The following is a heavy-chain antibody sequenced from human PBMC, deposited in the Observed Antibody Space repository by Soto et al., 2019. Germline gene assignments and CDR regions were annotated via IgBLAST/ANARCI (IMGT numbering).Heavy chain of an antibody. Sequence: HSETLSLTCNVSGGSISSSSYYWGWIRQPPGKGLEWIASIYYSGHTYYNPSLKSRVTISVDTSKNQFSLKLSSVTAADTAVYNCAMSLWFGNTPNWFDPWGQGTLVTVSS. CDR3: AMSLWFGNTPNWFDP. CDR2: IYYSGHT. V-gene: IGHV4-39*01. J-gene: IGHJ5*02. CDR1: GGSISSSSYY. D-gene: IGHD3-10*01.